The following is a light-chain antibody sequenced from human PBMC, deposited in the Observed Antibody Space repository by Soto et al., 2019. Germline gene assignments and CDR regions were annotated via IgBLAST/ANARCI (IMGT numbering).Light chain of an antibody. CDR1: HRVSIY. CDR2: DAS. J-gene: IGKJ4*02. CDR3: QQYNNWPLT. Sequence: EILMTQSPATLSVSPGERATLSCRASHRVSIYIAWYQQRPGQAPRLLIYDASTRATDIPAGFSRSGSGTEFTLTISSLQSEDFADYYCQQYNNWPLTLGGGTKVEV. V-gene: IGKV3-15*01.